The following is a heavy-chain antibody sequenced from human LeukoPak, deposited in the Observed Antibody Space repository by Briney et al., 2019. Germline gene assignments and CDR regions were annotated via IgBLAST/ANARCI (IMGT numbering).Heavy chain of an antibody. D-gene: IGHD2-15*01. Sequence: SETLSLTCTVYGGSISSYYWSWIGQPPGKGLEWIGYIYTSGSTNYSPSLKSRVTISVDTSKNQFSLKLSSVTAADTAVYYCARGYCSGGSCYVPFDIWGQGTMVTVSS. V-gene: IGHV4-4*09. CDR1: GGSISSYY. CDR2: IYTSGST. J-gene: IGHJ3*02. CDR3: ARGYCSGGSCYVPFDI.